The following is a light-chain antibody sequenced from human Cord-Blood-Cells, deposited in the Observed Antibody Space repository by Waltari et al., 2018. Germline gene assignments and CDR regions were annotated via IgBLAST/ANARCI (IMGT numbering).Light chain of an antibody. CDR1: SSDVGGYNY. CDR3: SSYTSSSTVV. Sequence: QSALTQPASVSGSPGQSITISCTGTSSDVGGYNYVSWYQQHPGKAPKLMIYDVSNRPSGVSNRFSGSKSSDPASLTISGLQAEDEADYYCSSYTSSSTVVFGGGTKLTVL. V-gene: IGLV2-14*01. J-gene: IGLJ2*01. CDR2: DVS.